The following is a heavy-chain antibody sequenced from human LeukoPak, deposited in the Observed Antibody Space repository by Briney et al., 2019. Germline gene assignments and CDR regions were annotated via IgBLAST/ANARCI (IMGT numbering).Heavy chain of an antibody. CDR1: GFSLSTSGVG. Sequence: SGPTLVNPTQTLTLTCTFSGFSLSTSGVGVGWIRQPPGKALEWLALIYWDDDKRYSPSLKSKLTITKDTSKNQVVLTMTNMDPVDTATYYCAHRSSGGSFTGYFDYWGQGTLVTVSS. J-gene: IGHJ4*02. D-gene: IGHD1-26*01. V-gene: IGHV2-5*02. CDR2: IYWDDDK. CDR3: AHRSSGGSFTGYFDY.